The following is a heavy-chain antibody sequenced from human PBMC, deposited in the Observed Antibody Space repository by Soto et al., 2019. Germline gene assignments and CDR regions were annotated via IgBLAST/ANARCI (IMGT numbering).Heavy chain of an antibody. Sequence: ASVKVSCKASGYTFTSYAMHWVRQAPGQRLEWMGWINAGNGNTKYSQKFQGRVTMTRDTSTSTVYMELSSLRSEDTAVYYCARDQDNYYESSFDYWGQGTLVTSPQ. CDR1: GYTFTSYA. CDR3: ARDQDNYYESSFDY. D-gene: IGHD3-22*01. J-gene: IGHJ4*02. V-gene: IGHV1-3*01. CDR2: INAGNGNT.